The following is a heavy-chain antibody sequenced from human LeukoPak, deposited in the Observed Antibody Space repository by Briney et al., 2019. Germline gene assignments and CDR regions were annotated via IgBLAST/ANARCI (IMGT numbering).Heavy chain of an antibody. J-gene: IGHJ4*02. CDR1: GFSLSTSGVG. Sequence: SGPTLVNPTQTLTLTCTFSGFSLSTSGVGVGWIRRPPGKALEWLALIYWDDDKRYSPSLKSRLTITKDTSKNQVVLTMTNMDPVDTATYYCAHSLYYYGSGSLGYFDYWGQGTLVTVSS. CDR2: IYWDDDK. CDR3: AHSLYYYGSGSLGYFDY. D-gene: IGHD3-10*01. V-gene: IGHV2-5*02.